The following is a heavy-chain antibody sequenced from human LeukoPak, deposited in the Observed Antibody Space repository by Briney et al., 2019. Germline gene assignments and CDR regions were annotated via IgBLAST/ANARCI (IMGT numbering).Heavy chain of an antibody. D-gene: IGHD1-14*01. V-gene: IGHV1-69*06. CDR3: ASPGILRDYYYYYMDV. CDR1: GGTFSSYA. Sequence: GASVKVSCKASGGTFSSYAISWVRQAPGQGLEWMGGIIPIFGTANYAQKFQGRVTITADKSTSTAYMELSSLRSEDTAVYYCASPGILRDYYYYYMDVWGKGTTVTVSS. CDR2: IIPIFGTA. J-gene: IGHJ6*03.